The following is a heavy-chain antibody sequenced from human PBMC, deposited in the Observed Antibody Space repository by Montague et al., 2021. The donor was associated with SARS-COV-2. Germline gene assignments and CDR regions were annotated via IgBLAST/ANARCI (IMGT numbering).Heavy chain of an antibody. CDR3: ARRRIAAAGLYYYYYMDV. Sequence: QSGAEVKKPGESLKISCKGSGYSFTSYWIDWVRQMPGKGLEWMGIIYLGDSDTRYSPSFQGQVTISADKSISTAYLQWSSLKASDTAVYYCARRRIAAAGLYYYYYMDVWGKGTTVTVSS. V-gene: IGHV5-51*03. CDR1: GYSFTSYW. CDR2: IYLGDSDT. J-gene: IGHJ6*03. D-gene: IGHD6-13*01.